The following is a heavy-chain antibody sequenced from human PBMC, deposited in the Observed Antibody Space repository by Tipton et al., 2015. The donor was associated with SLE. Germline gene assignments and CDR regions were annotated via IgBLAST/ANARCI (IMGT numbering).Heavy chain of an antibody. CDR1: GGSITSGSYY. Sequence: TLSLTCTVSGGSITSGSYYWNWIRQHPGEGLEWIGYIHYNGNTYYNPSLKSRVTISVDTSKNQFSLELSSVTAADTAVYYCARGCWPMGGHWFDPWGQGTMVTVSS. J-gene: IGHJ5*02. V-gene: IGHV4-31*03. CDR2: IHYNGNT. D-gene: IGHD3-16*01. CDR3: ARGCWPMGGHWFDP.